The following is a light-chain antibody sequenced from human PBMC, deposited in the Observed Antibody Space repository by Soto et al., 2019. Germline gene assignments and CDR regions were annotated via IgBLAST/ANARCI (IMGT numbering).Light chain of an antibody. V-gene: IGKV3-15*01. Sequence: IVMTQSPATLSVSPGERATLSCRASQSINSNLAWYQQKPGQTPRLLTYGASTRATGIPARFSGSGSGTEFTLTISSLQSEDFAIYYCQQYNNWLMLSFGGGTKVDIK. CDR2: GAS. CDR3: QQYNNWLMLS. J-gene: IGKJ4*01. CDR1: QSINSN.